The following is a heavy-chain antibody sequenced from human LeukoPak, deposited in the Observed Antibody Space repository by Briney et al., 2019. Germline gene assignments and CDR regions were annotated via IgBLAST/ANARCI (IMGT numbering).Heavy chain of an antibody. J-gene: IGHJ4*02. V-gene: IGHV1-18*01. CDR2: ISPFNGQT. CDR3: ARTWDYNPRGRFDD. Sequence: ASVKDSCKASGYHFVNYAITWVRQAPGQGLEWMGWISPFNGQTNNAQNVQGRVTMTIDTSTSTAYMELRSLRSDDTAVYYCARTWDYNPRGRFDDWGQGTRVTVSS. D-gene: IGHD4/OR15-4a*01. CDR1: GYHFVNYA.